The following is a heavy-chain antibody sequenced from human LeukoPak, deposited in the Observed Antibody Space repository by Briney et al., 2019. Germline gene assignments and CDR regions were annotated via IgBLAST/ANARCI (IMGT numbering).Heavy chain of an antibody. CDR3: AKAVHSGYDSAIGAFDI. V-gene: IGHV3-30*02. CDR2: IRYDGSNK. D-gene: IGHD5-12*01. J-gene: IGHJ3*02. CDR1: GFTFSSYG. Sequence: PGGSLRLSCAASGFTFSSYGMHWVRQAPGKGLEWVAFIRYDGSNKYYADSVKGRFTISRDNSKNTLYLQMNSLRAEDTAVYYCAKAVHSGYDSAIGAFDIWGQGTMVTVSS.